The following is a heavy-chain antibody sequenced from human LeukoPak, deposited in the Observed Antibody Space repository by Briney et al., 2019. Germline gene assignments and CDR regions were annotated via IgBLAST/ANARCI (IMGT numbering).Heavy chain of an antibody. CDR1: GYTFTGYY. V-gene: IGHV1-2*02. J-gene: IGHJ5*02. D-gene: IGHD3-22*01. Sequence: GASVKVSCKASGYTFTGYYMHWVRQAPGQGLEWMGWINPNSGGTNYAQKFQGRVTMTRDTSISTAYMELSRLRSDDTAVYYCARTSYYYDSSGYYLSWGQGTLVTVSS. CDR2: INPNSGGT. CDR3: ARTSYYYDSSGYYLS.